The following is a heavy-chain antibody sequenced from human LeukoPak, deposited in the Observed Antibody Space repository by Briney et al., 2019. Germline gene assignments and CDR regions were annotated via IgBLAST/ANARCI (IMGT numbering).Heavy chain of an antibody. CDR2: FDPEDGET. Sequence: SVKVSCKASGYTLTELSRHWVRQAPGKGLEWMGGFDPEDGETIYAQKFQGRVTMTEDTSTDTAYMELSSLRSEDTAVYYCATVWGWYYYDSSGSPGYYFDYWGQGTLVTVSS. D-gene: IGHD3-22*01. J-gene: IGHJ4*02. V-gene: IGHV1-24*01. CDR1: GYTLTELS. CDR3: ATVWGWYYYDSSGSPGYYFDY.